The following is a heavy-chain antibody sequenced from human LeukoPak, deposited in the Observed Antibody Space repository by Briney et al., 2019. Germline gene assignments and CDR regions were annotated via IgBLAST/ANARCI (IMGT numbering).Heavy chain of an antibody. J-gene: IGHJ4*02. CDR2: ISYDGSNK. Sequence: GGSLRLSCAASGFTFSSYAMHWVRQAPGKGLEWVAVISYDGSNKYYADSVKGRFTISRDNSKNTLYLQMNSLRAEDTAVYYCARLPTFYYDSSHYHYDYWGQGTLVTVSS. D-gene: IGHD3-22*01. CDR3: ARLPTFYYDSSHYHYDY. CDR1: GFTFSSYA. V-gene: IGHV3-30-3*01.